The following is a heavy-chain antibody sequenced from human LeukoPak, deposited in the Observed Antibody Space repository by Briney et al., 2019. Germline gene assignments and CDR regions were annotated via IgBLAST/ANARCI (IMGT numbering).Heavy chain of an antibody. Sequence: GASVKVSCKASGYTFTGYYMHWVRQAPGQGLEWMGWINPNSGGTNYAQKFQGRVTMTRDTSISTAYMELSRLRSDDTAVYYCARVCVTGTFNWFDPWGQGTLVTVSS. D-gene: IGHD1-7*01. CDR3: ARVCVTGTFNWFDP. V-gene: IGHV1-2*02. CDR2: INPNSGGT. J-gene: IGHJ5*02. CDR1: GYTFTGYY.